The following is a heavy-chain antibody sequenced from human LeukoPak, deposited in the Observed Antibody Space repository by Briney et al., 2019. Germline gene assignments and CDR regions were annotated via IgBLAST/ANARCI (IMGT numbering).Heavy chain of an antibody. CDR3: ARRGSGWYYFDY. J-gene: IGHJ4*02. CDR1: GGSISSYY. CDR2: IYYSGST. Sequence: PSETLSLTCTVSGGSISSYYWSWIRQPPGKGLEWIGYIYYSGSTNYNPSLKSRVTISVDTSMNQFSLKLSSVTAADTAVYYCARRGSGWYYFDYWGQGTLVTVSS. D-gene: IGHD6-19*01. V-gene: IGHV4-59*08.